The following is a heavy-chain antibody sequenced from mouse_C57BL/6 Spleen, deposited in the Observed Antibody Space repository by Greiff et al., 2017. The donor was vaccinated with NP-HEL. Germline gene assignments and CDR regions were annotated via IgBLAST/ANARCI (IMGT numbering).Heavy chain of an antibody. CDR2: IYPGSGST. J-gene: IGHJ1*03. Sequence: QVQLQQPGAELVKPGASVKMSCKASGYNFTSYWITWVKQRPGQGLEWIGDIYPGSGSTNYNEKFKSKATLTVDKSSSTAYMQLSSLTSEDAAVYYCARDSYYGSSYWYFDVWGTGTTVTVSS. V-gene: IGHV1-55*01. CDR3: ARDSYYGSSYWYFDV. D-gene: IGHD1-1*01. CDR1: GYNFTSYW.